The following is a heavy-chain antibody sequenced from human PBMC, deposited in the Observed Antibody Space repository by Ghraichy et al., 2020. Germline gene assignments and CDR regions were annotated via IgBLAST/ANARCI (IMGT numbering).Heavy chain of an antibody. CDR3: AKREIVVVPAAMKDYYYGMDV. J-gene: IGHJ6*02. D-gene: IGHD2-2*01. V-gene: IGHV3-23*01. CDR1: GFTFSSYA. Sequence: GGSLRLSCAASGFTFSSYAMSWVRQAPGKGLEWVSAISGSGGSTYYADSVKGRFTISRDNSKNTLYLQMNSLRAEDTAVYYCAKREIVVVPAAMKDYYYGMDVWGQGTTVTVSS. CDR2: ISGSGGST.